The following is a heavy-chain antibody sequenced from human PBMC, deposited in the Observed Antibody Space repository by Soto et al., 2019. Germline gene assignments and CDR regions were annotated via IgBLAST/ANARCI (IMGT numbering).Heavy chain of an antibody. V-gene: IGHV3-21*01. D-gene: IGHD6-19*01. CDR3: VRDNRIAVALPYYYYYGMDV. J-gene: IGHJ6*02. CDR2: ISSSSSYI. Sequence: GGSLRLSCAASGFTFSSYSMNWVRQAPGKGLEWVSSISSSSSYIYYADSVKGRFTISRDNAKNSLYLQMNSLRAEDTAVYYCVRDNRIAVALPYYYYYGMDVWGQGTTVTVSS. CDR1: GFTFSSYS.